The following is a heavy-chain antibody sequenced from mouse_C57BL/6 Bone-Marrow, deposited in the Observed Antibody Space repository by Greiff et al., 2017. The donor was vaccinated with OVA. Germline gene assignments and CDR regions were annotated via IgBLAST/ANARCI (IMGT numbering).Heavy chain of an antibody. D-gene: IGHD1-1*01. Sequence: QVQLKESGPELVKPGASVKISCKASGYSFTSYYIHWVKQRPGQGLEWIGWIYPGSGNTKYNEKVKGKATLTADTSSSTAYMQLSSLTSEDSAVYYCASTTVVERYYFDYWGQGTTLTVSS. J-gene: IGHJ2*01. CDR2: IYPGSGNT. CDR1: GYSFTSYY. V-gene: IGHV1-66*01. CDR3: ASTTVVERYYFDY.